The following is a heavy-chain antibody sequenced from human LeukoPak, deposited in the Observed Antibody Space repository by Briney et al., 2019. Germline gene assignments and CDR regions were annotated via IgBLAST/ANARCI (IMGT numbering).Heavy chain of an antibody. D-gene: IGHD1-26*01. J-gene: IGHJ3*02. Sequence: GRSLRLSCAASGFTFSSYSMNWVRQAPGKGLEWVSSISSSSSYIYYADSVKGRFTISRDNAKNSLYLQMNSLRAEDTAVYYCASELLGNAFDIWGQGTMVTVSS. CDR1: GFTFSSYS. CDR2: ISSSSSYI. V-gene: IGHV3-21*01. CDR3: ASELLGNAFDI.